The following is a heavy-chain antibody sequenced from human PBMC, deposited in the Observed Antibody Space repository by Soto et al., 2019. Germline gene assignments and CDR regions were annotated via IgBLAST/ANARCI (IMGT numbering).Heavy chain of an antibody. V-gene: IGHV1-8*01. CDR1: GYTFTDYD. CDR2: MNPNSGNT. CDR3: ARDSSTTNPV. Sequence: QVQLVQSGAEVRRPGTSVMVSCKTSGYTFTDYDINWVRQATGQGLEWMGWMNPNSGNTGYAQKFQGRAPMTRNTATSTAYMELSSLRSDDTAIYYCARDSSTTNPVWGQGTMVTVSS. J-gene: IGHJ3*01. D-gene: IGHD2-2*01.